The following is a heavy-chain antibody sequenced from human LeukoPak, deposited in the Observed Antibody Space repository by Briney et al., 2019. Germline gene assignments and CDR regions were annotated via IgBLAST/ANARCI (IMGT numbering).Heavy chain of an antibody. D-gene: IGHD3-10*01. V-gene: IGHV4-34*01. CDR1: GGSFSGYY. Sequence: SETLSLTCAVYGGSFSGYYWSWIRQPPGKGLEWIGEINHSGSTNYNPSLKSRVTISVDTSKNQFSLKLSSVTAADTAVYYCARNSEVYYYGSGSFGYWGQGTLVTVSS. J-gene: IGHJ4*02. CDR2: INHSGST. CDR3: ARNSEVYYYGSGSFGY.